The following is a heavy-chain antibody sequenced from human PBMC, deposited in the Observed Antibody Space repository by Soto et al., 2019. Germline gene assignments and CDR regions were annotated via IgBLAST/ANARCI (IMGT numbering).Heavy chain of an antibody. CDR1: GYTFTSYT. CDR2: IIPILGIA. Sequence: SVKVSCKASGYTFTSYTISWVRQAPGQGLEWMGRIIPILGIANYAQKFQGRVTITADKSTSTAYMELSSLRSEDTAVFFCARGSPLMVRGATSGMDVWGQGTTVTVSS. V-gene: IGHV1-69*02. D-gene: IGHD3-10*01. J-gene: IGHJ6*02. CDR3: ARGSPLMVRGATSGMDV.